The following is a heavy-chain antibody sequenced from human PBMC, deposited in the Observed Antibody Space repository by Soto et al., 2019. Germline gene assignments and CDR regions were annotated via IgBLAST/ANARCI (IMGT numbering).Heavy chain of an antibody. Sequence: GSGPTLVNPTQTLTLTCTFSGFSLSTSGMCVSWIRQPPGKALEWLALIDWDDDKYYSTSLKTRLTISKDTSKNQVVLTMTNMDPVDTATYYCARIPRSRYYYGMDVWGQGTTVTVSS. CDR3: ARIPRSRYYYGMDV. CDR2: IDWDDDK. CDR1: GFSLSTSGMC. V-gene: IGHV2-70*01. J-gene: IGHJ6*02.